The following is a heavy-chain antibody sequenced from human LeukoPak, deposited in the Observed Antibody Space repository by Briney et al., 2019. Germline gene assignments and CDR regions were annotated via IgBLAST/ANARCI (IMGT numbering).Heavy chain of an antibody. CDR3: ARHRWELPPGEY. Sequence: SETLSLTCTVSGGSISSSSYYWGWIRQPPGKGLEWIGGIYYSGSTYYNPSLKSRVTISVDTSKNQFSLKLSSVTAADTAVYYCARHRWELPPGEYWGQGTLVTVSS. CDR1: GGSISSSSYY. J-gene: IGHJ4*02. V-gene: IGHV4-39*07. D-gene: IGHD1-26*01. CDR2: IYYSGST.